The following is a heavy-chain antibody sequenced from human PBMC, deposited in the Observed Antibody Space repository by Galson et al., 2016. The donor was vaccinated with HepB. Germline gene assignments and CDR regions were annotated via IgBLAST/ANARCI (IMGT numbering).Heavy chain of an antibody. CDR2: IYPRDSET. CDR1: GYSFTNYW. J-gene: IGHJ2*01. CDR3: ATKLATRGGWNLDL. Sequence: QSGAEVKKPGESLKISCQGSGYSFTNYWVGWVRQMPGKGLEWMGSIYPRDSETKYSPSFQGQVIISADKSISTAYLQWPSLQASDTAMYYCATKLATRGGWNLDLWARGTLVTVSS. D-gene: IGHD3-3*02. V-gene: IGHV5-51*01.